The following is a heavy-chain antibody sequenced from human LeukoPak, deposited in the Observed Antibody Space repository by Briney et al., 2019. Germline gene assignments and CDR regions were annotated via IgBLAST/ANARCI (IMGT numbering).Heavy chain of an antibody. V-gene: IGHV3-23*01. D-gene: IGHD3-9*01. CDR3: AKVSDFGWLLSNNWFDP. CDR1: GFTFSSYG. J-gene: IGHJ5*02. CDR2: ISGSSGST. Sequence: PWGSLRLSGAASGFTFSSYGMSWVRQAPGKELEGFSAISGSSGSTYYADSVRGRFTISRDNSKNTLYLQMNSMRAEDTAVYYCAKVSDFGWLLSNNWFDPWGQGTLVTVSS.